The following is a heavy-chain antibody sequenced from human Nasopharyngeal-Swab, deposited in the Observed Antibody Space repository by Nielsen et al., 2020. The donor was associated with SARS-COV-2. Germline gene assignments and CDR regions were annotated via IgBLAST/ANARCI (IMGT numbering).Heavy chain of an antibody. CDR1: GFTFSGYT. CDR2: ISSTTPYI. V-gene: IGHV3-21*01. D-gene: IGHD1-7*01. CDR3: ARDTGGPPNYFDP. Sequence: GEFLKISCVASGFTFSGYTMNWVRQAPGKGLEWISSISSTTPYIYYADSVKGRFTISRDNAKNSLYLQMNFLRVEDTAMYYCARDTGGPPNYFDPWGQGTLVTVSS. J-gene: IGHJ5*02.